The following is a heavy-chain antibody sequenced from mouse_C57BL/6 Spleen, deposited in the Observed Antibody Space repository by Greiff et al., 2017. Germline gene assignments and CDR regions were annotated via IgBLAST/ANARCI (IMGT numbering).Heavy chain of an antibody. V-gene: IGHV1-75*01. J-gene: IGHJ1*03. CDR2: IFPGSGST. D-gene: IGHD3-2*02. CDR3: ARWGLRPPSYWYFDV. Sequence: QVQLKESGPELVKPGASVKISCKASGYTFTDYYINWVKQRPGQGLEWIGWIFPGSGSTYYNEKFKGKATLTVDKSSSTAYMLLSSLTSEDSAVYCCARWGLRPPSYWYFDVWGTGTTVTVSS. CDR1: GYTFTDYY.